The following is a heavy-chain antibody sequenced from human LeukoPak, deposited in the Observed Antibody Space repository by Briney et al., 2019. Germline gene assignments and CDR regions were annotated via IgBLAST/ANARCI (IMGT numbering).Heavy chain of an antibody. D-gene: IGHD1-7*01. V-gene: IGHV3-53*01. Sequence: GGSLRLSCAASGFIVSRKYMSWVRQAPGKGLEWVSVIYSGGTTYYADSVKGRFTISRDNSKNTLYLQMNSLRAEDTAVYYCAKHSGTTLYYYYYMDVWGKGTTVTVSS. CDR3: AKHSGTTLYYYYYMDV. CDR1: GFIVSRKY. J-gene: IGHJ6*03. CDR2: IYSGGTT.